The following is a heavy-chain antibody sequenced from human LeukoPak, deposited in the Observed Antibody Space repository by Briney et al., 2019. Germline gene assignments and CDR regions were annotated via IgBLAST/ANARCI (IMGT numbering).Heavy chain of an antibody. Sequence: EASVKVSCKASGGTFSSYAISWVRQAPGQRLEWMGWINAGNGNTKYSQKFQGRVTITRDTSASTAYMELSSLRSEDTAVYYCARLAAAGTYRFDPWGQGTLVTVSS. CDR2: INAGNGNT. J-gene: IGHJ5*02. V-gene: IGHV1-3*01. D-gene: IGHD6-13*01. CDR1: GGTFSSYA. CDR3: ARLAAAGTYRFDP.